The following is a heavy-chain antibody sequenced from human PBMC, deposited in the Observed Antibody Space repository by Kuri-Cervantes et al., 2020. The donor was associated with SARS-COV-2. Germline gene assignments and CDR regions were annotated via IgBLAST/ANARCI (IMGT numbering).Heavy chain of an antibody. Sequence: SETLSLTCAVYGGSFSGYYWSWIRQPPGKGLEWIGEINHSGSTNYNPSLKSRVTTSVDTSKNQFSLKLSSVTAADTAVYYCARDLPSDYTYYYYYMDVWGKGTTVTVSS. CDR2: INHSGST. CDR3: ARDLPSDYTYYYYYMDV. D-gene: IGHD4/OR15-4a*01. V-gene: IGHV4-34*01. CDR1: GGSFSGYY. J-gene: IGHJ6*03.